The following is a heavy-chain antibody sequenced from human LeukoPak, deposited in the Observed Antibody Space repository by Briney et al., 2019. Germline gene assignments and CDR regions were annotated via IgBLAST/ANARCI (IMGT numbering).Heavy chain of an antibody. CDR2: LYSGGST. D-gene: IGHD2-15*01. Sequence: GGSLRLSCAASGFTFADYAMTWVRQAPGKGLEWVSVLYSGGSTKYAESVKGRFTISRDNSENTVYLQMNSLRVEDTAMYFCARDPPRGFGNAFDIWGQGTMVTVSP. CDR3: ARDPPRGFGNAFDI. V-gene: IGHV3-53*01. J-gene: IGHJ3*02. CDR1: GFTFADYA.